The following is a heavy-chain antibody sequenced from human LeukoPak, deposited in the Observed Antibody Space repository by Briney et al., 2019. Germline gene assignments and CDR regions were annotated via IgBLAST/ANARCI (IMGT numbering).Heavy chain of an antibody. D-gene: IGHD6-13*01. CDR2: INPNRGST. CDR1: GYTFTAYY. V-gene: IGHV1-2*02. CDR3: ARGTAFSSSRPMDL. J-gene: IGHJ6*02. Sequence: ASVKVSRKASGYTFTAYYVHWVRQTPGQRLEWMGWINPNRGSTNYAQNFQGKVTMTRHTSISTAYMELSRLTSDDTAIYYCARGTAFSSSRPMDLWGQGTTLTVPS.